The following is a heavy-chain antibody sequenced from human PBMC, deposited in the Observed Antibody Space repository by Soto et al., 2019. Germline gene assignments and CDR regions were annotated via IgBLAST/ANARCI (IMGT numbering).Heavy chain of an antibody. CDR3: ARVLLVEMATILDY. CDR2: IYHSGST. Sequence: SETLSLTCAVSGGSISSSNWWSWVHQPPGKGLEWIGEIYHSGSTNYNPSLKSRVTISVDKSKNQFSLKLSSVTAADTAVYYCARVLLVEMATILDYWGQGTLVTVSS. J-gene: IGHJ4*02. CDR1: GGSISSSNW. D-gene: IGHD5-12*01. V-gene: IGHV4-4*02.